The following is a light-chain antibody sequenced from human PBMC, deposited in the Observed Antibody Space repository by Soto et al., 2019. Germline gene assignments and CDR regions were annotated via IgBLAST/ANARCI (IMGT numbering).Light chain of an antibody. CDR3: QQRSNWPRIT. CDR2: GAS. J-gene: IGKJ5*01. V-gene: IGKV3-11*01. Sequence: EIVLTPSPDILSLSPGERATLSCRASQSVSSNLAWYQQKPGQAPRLLIYGASNRATGIPARFSGSGSGTDFTLTISSLEPEDFAVYYCQQRSNWPRITFGQGTRLEI. CDR1: QSVSSN.